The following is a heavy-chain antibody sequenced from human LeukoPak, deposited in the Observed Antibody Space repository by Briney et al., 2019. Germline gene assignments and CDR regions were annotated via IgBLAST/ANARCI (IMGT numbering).Heavy chain of an antibody. J-gene: IGHJ4*02. D-gene: IGHD3-10*01. CDR3: AKDLAPGSPLYYFDS. CDR1: GFTFINFA. V-gene: IGHV3-30*02. CDR2: IPFGGNNE. Sequence: GGSVRLSCAVSGFTFINFAMHWVRQAPGKGLEWVAFIPFGGNNEDYADSVKGRFTISRDNSKNTLYLQMSSLRTDDTAVYYCAKDLAPGSPLYYFDSWGQGTLVTVSS.